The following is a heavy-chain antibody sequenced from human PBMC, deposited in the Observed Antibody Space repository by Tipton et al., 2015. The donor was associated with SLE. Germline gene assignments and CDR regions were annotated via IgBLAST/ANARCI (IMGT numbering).Heavy chain of an antibody. J-gene: IGHJ4*02. CDR2: IYYSGSP. V-gene: IGHV4-39*07. Sequence: TLSLTCTVSGGSISSSSYFWGWIRQPPGKGLEWIGNIYYSGSPYYNPSLKSRVTISVNTSKNQFSLRLSSVTAADTAMFYCASGTLEWSHEPDYWGQGTLVTVSS. CDR3: ASGTLEWSHEPDY. D-gene: IGHD3-3*01. CDR1: GGSISSSSYF.